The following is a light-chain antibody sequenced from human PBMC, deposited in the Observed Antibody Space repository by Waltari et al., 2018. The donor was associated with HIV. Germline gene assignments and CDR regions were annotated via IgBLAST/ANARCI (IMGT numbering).Light chain of an antibody. CDR1: DKNVGHEG. CDR2: RRG. CDR3: AAWDSSLSEWV. V-gene: IGLV10-54*01. J-gene: IGLJ3*02. Sequence: AGLTQPSSVSKGLGQNVTLICTGNDKNVGHEGAGWLLRHEGHPPEVLSYRRGARPAGISEKYSASRSGNTASLTITGLRVDDEAVYYCAAWDSSLSEWVFGGGTKLTVL.